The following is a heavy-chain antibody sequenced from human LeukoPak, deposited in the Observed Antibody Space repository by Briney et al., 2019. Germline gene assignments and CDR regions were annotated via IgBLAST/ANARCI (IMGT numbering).Heavy chain of an antibody. J-gene: IGHJ4*02. CDR2: MNAGNGNT. D-gene: IGHD2-21*02. CDR1: GYTFTSYA. V-gene: IGHV1-3*01. Sequence: GSSVKVSCKASGYTFTSYAMHWVRQAPGQRLEWMGWMNAGNGNTKYSQKFQGRVTITRDTSASTAYMELSSPRSEDTAVYYCARAPRAVTAIFDYWGQGTLVTASS. CDR3: ARAPRAVTAIFDY.